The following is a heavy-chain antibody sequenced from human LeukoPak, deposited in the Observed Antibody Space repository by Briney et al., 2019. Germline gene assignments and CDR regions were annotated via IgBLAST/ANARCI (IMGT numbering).Heavy chain of an antibody. Sequence: SETLSLTCAVYGGSFSGYYWSWIRQPPGKGLEWIGEINHSGSTNYNPSLKSRVTISVDTFKNQFSLKLSSVTAADTAVYYCARGRAPRAPYYYYYYMDVWGKGTTVTVSS. V-gene: IGHV4-34*01. CDR3: ARGRAPRAPYYYYYYMDV. CDR2: INHSGST. J-gene: IGHJ6*03. CDR1: GGSFSGYY.